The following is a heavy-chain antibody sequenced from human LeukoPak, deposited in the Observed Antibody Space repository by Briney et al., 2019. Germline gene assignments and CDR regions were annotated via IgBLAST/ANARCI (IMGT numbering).Heavy chain of an antibody. CDR2: MNPNSGNT. V-gene: IGHV1-8*03. D-gene: IGHD6-13*01. J-gene: IGHJ4*02. CDR1: VYTFTSYD. Sequence: GASVTVSCKSSVYTFTSYDINWVRQATGKGLEWMGWMNPNSGNTGYAQKFQGRVTITRNTSISTAYMELSSLRSEDTAVYYCARGGIAAVSSFDYWGQGTLVTVSS. CDR3: ARGGIAAVSSFDY.